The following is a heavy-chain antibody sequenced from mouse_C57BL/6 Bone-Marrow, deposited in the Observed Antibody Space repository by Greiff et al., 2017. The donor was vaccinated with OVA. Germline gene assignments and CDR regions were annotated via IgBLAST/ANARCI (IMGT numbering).Heavy chain of an antibody. J-gene: IGHJ4*01. Sequence: QVQLQQSGAELVRPGTSVKMSCKASGYTFTNYWIGWAKQRPGHGLEWIGDIYPGGGYTNYNEKFKGKATLTADKSSSTAYMQFSSLTSEDSAIYYCARYGYYSSYYAMDYWGQGTSVTVSS. CDR3: ARYGYYSSYYAMDY. CDR1: GYTFTNYW. V-gene: IGHV1-63*01. CDR2: IYPGGGYT. D-gene: IGHD2-3*01.